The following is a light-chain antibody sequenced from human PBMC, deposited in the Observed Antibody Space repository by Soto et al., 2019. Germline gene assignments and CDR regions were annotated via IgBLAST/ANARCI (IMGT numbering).Light chain of an antibody. J-gene: IGKJ4*01. CDR1: QSVSSN. CDR3: QQYNNWPLT. V-gene: IGKV3-15*01. CDR2: GAS. Sequence: EIVMTQSPATLSVSPGERATLSCGASQSVSSNLAWYQQKPGQAPRLLIYGASTRATGIPARFSGSGSGTEFTLTISSLQSEDFAVYYCQQYNNWPLTFGVGTKVEIK.